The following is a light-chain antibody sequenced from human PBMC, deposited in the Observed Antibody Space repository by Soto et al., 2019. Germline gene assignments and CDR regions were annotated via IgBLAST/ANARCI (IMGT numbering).Light chain of an antibody. V-gene: IGLV2-8*01. J-gene: IGLJ2*01. Sequence: QSALTQPPSASGSPGPSVTISCTGTGSDVGGYNYVSWYQQHPGKAPKLVIFDVSRRPSGVPDRFSGSKSGNTASLTVSGLQAEDEADYYCGSFAASNNLLFGRGTKLTVL. CDR2: DVS. CDR1: GSDVGGYNY. CDR3: GSFAASNNLL.